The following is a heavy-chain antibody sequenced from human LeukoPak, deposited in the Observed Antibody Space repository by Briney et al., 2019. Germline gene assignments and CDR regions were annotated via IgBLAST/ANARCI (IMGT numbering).Heavy chain of an antibody. CDR2: INPNSGGT. V-gene: IGHV1-2*06. D-gene: IGHD6-13*01. CDR1: GYTFTGYY. CDR3: ARDRVAAAGTNWFDP. J-gene: IGHJ5*02. Sequence: GASVKVSCKAPGYTFTGYYMHWVRQAPGQGLEWMGRINPNSGGTNYAQKFQGRVTMTRDTSISTAYMELSRLRSDDTAVYYCARDRVAAAGTNWFDPWGQGTLVTVSS.